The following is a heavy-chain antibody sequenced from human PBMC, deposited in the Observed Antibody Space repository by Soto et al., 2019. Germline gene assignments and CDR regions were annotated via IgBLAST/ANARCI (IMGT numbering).Heavy chain of an antibody. D-gene: IGHD3-16*01. CDR2: ISAYNGNT. Sequence: QVQLVQSGAEVKKPGASVKVSCKASGYTFTSYGISWVRQAPGQGLEWMGWISAYNGNTNYAQKLQGRVTMTTDTSTSTAYMELRSLRSDDTAVYYCARDHKGYGCPQRPDLGHLAFDIWGQGTMVTVSS. CDR3: ARDHKGYGCPQRPDLGHLAFDI. J-gene: IGHJ3*02. V-gene: IGHV1-18*01. CDR1: GYTFTSYG.